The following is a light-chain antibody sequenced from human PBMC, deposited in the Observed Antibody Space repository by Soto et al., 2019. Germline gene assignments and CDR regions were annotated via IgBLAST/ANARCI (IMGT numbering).Light chain of an antibody. Sequence: EIVLTQSPGTLSLSPGERATLSCRASQSVSTNYIAWYQKEPGRAPRLLIYGASNRATGIPARFSGSGSGTDFTLTISSLEPEDFAVYYCQQRSNWPPSWTFGQGTKVDIK. CDR1: QSVSTN. V-gene: IGKV3-11*01. CDR2: GAS. CDR3: QQRSNWPPSWT. J-gene: IGKJ1*01.